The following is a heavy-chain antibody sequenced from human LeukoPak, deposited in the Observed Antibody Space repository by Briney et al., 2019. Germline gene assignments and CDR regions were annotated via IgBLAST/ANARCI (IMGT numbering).Heavy chain of an antibody. D-gene: IGHD2-21*01. V-gene: IGHV4-59*01. CDR3: ARDSSLYCGGDCYSADAFDI. CDR2: IYYSGST. J-gene: IGHJ3*02. Sequence: SETLSLTCTVSGGSLSSYYWSWIRQPPGKGLEWIGYIYYSGSTNYNPSLKSRVTISVDTSKNQFSLKLSSVTAADTAVYYCARDSSLYCGGDCYSADAFDIWGQGTMITVSS. CDR1: GGSLSSYY.